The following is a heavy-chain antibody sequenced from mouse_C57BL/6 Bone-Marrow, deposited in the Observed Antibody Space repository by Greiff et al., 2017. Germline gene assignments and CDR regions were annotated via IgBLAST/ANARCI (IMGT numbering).Heavy chain of an antibody. CDR2: IDPSDSYT. CDR3: ASGQLRDYFSY. Sequence: QVQLQQPGAELVLPGASVKLSCKASCYTFTSYWMPWVKQRPGQGLEWIGEIDPSDSYTNYNQKFKGKSTLTVDKSSSTAYMQLSSLTSEDSAVYYCASGQLRDYFSYWAQGTTLTFPS. CDR1: CYTFTSYW. V-gene: IGHV1-69*01. J-gene: IGHJ2*01. D-gene: IGHD3-2*02.